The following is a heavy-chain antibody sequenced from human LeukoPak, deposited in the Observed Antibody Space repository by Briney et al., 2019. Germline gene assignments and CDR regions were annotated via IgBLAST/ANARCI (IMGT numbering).Heavy chain of an antibody. CDR3: AKNREAAAGTTFAT. CDR1: GGSMEIDY. J-gene: IGHJ5*02. V-gene: IGHV4-4*07. CDR2: IYNSGSA. Sequence: PSETLSLTCTVSGGSMEIDYWNWIRQPAAKGLEWIGRIYNSGSANYSPSLKSRVSMSIDTSKSRISLQLTSVTAADTAVYYCAKNREAAAGTTFATWGQGTLVTVSS. D-gene: IGHD6-13*01.